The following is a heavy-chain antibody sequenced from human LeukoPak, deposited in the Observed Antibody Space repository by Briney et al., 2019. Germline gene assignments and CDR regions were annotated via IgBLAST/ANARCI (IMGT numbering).Heavy chain of an antibody. CDR3: ARLTMVLAFDI. J-gene: IGHJ3*02. Sequence: GGSLRLSCAASRFAFSSYWMHWVRQAPGKGLVWLSRINSGGNRTHYADSVKGRFTISRDNSKNTLYLQMNSLRAEDTAVYYCARLTMVLAFDIWGQGTMVTVSS. D-gene: IGHD4/OR15-4a*01. CDR1: RFAFSSYW. V-gene: IGHV3-74*01. CDR2: INSGGNRT.